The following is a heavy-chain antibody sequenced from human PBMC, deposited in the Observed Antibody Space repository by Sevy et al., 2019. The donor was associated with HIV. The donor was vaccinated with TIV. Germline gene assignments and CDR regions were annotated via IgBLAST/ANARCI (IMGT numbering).Heavy chain of an antibody. CDR3: AREGDYGKGGNDAGDI. CDR1: GGTFSSYA. V-gene: IGHV1-69*13. CDR2: LIAIFGTA. Sequence: ASVKVSCKASGGTFSSYAISWVRQAPGQGLEWMGGLIAIFGTANYAQKFQGRGTITADESTSTAYMEMSSLRSEDTAVYYCAREGDYGKGGNDAGDIWGQGTMVTVSS. D-gene: IGHD4-17*01. J-gene: IGHJ3*02.